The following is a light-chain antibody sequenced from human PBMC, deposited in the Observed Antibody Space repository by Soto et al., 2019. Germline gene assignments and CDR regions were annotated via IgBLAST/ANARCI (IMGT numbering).Light chain of an antibody. J-gene: IGLJ1*01. Sequence: QSFLTQPASVSGSPGQSITISCTGTSSDVGGYNSVSWYRQDPGKAPKLMIYDVTNRPSGVSNRLSGSKSGNTASLTISGLQAEDEADYYCSSFTSSITYVFGTGTKVTVL. V-gene: IGLV2-14*01. CDR3: SSFTSSITYV. CDR1: SSDVGGYNS. CDR2: DVT.